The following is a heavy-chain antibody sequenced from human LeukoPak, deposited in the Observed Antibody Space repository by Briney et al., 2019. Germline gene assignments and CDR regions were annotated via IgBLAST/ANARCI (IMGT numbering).Heavy chain of an antibody. Sequence: GASVKVSCKASGYTFTSYGISWVRQAPGQGLEWMGWISAYNGNTNYAQKLQGRVTMTTDTSTSTAYMELRSLRSDDTAVYYCARAHHERDFWSGSDYMDVWGKGTTVTVSS. CDR3: ARAHHERDFWSGSDYMDV. J-gene: IGHJ6*03. V-gene: IGHV1-18*01. CDR1: GYTFTSYG. D-gene: IGHD3-3*01. CDR2: ISAYNGNT.